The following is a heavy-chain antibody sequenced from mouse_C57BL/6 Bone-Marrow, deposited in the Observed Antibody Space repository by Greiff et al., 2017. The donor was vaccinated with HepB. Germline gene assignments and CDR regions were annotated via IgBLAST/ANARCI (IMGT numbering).Heavy chain of an antibody. J-gene: IGHJ4*01. CDR1: DSEVFPIAY. Sequence: VQLQQSGSELRSPGSSVKLSCKDFDSEVFPIAYMSWVRQKPGHGFEWIGGILPSIGRTIYGEKFEDKATLDADTLSNTAYLELNSLTSEDSAIYYCARGEKTYDYEGGYAMDYWGQGTSVTVSS. CDR3: ARGEKTYDYEGGYAMDY. D-gene: IGHD2-4*01. V-gene: IGHV15-2*01. CDR2: ILPSIGRT.